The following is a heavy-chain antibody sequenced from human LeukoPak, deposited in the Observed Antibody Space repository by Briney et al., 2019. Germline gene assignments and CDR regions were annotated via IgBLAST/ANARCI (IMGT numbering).Heavy chain of an antibody. J-gene: IGHJ4*02. CDR1: GGSFSGYY. CDR2: INHSGST. D-gene: IGHD2-21*02. CDR3: ARGETVSTRHLDS. V-gene: IGHV4-34*01. Sequence: SETLSLTCAVSGGSFSGYYWSWIRQPPGKGLEWIGEINHSGSTNYYPSLKSRITISVDTSKNQFSLKLSSVTAADTAVYYCARGETVSTRHLDSWGQGTLVTVSS.